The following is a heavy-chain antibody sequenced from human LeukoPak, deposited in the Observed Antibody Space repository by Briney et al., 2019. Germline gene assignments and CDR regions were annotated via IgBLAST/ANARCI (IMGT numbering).Heavy chain of an antibody. V-gene: IGHV1-18*01. Sequence: ASVKVSCKASGYTFTGYGISWVRRAPGQGLEWMGWISAYNGNTNYAQKLQGRVTMTTDTSTSTAYMELRSLRSDDTAVYYCARTRDPSLDIVVVPAALDYWGQGTLVTVSS. CDR3: ARTRDPSLDIVVVPAALDY. J-gene: IGHJ4*02. CDR2: ISAYNGNT. CDR1: GYTFTGYG. D-gene: IGHD2-2*01.